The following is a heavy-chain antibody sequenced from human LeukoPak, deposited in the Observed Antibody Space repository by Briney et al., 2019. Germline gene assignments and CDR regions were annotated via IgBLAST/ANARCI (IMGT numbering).Heavy chain of an antibody. CDR1: GGTFSSYA. V-gene: IGHV1-69*06. D-gene: IGHD6-13*01. CDR3: ARQITYSSSWYGEDDY. CDR2: IIPIFGTA. J-gene: IGHJ4*02. Sequence: RASVKVCCKASGGTFSSYAISWVRQAPGQGLEWMGGIIPIFGTANYAQKFQGRVTITADKSTSTAYMELSSLRSEDTAVYYCARQITYSSSWYGEDDYWGQGTLVTVSS.